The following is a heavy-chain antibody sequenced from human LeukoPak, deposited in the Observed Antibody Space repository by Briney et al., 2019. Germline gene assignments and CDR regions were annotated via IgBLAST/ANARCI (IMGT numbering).Heavy chain of an antibody. Sequence: GGSLRLSCAASGISFTTHWMNWVRQAPGKGLEWVASIRQDGGEKKYVDSVKGRFTISRDLAQNSLFLQMNSLRAEDTAVYSCASAYASYDFWSGYETFDFWGQGTLVTVSS. J-gene: IGHJ4*02. D-gene: IGHD3-3*01. CDR2: IRQDGGEK. V-gene: IGHV3-7*01. CDR3: ASAYASYDFWSGYETFDF. CDR1: GISFTTHW.